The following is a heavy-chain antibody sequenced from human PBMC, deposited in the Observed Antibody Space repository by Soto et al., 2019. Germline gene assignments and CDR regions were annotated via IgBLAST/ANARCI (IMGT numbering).Heavy chain of an antibody. J-gene: IGHJ4*02. Sequence: QLQLQESGQGLVKPSETLTLTCVAGGVAVRSSNCYWGCFRQSPGKGLEWIGSIRYGRNTPYNPVLKGRIRMSVDTSNNQFSLTLNSVTAADTALYYCDEDASCYSCGAWSQGVPVTVS. CDR2: IRYGRNT. D-gene: IGHD2-15*01. CDR3: DEDASCYSCGA. CDR1: GVAVRSSNCY. V-gene: IGHV4-39*01.